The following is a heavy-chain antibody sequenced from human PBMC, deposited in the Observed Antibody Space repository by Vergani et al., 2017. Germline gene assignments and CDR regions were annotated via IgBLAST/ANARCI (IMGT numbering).Heavy chain of an antibody. CDR3: ARDGYCSNTSCSTGIAWFDG. CDR1: GDSISSDYY. J-gene: IGHJ5*02. CDR2: IFNSGTT. V-gene: IGHV4-31*03. Sequence: QVQLQEPGPGLVKPSQTLSLTCTVSGDSISSDYYWTWIRQLPRKGLEWIGYIFNSGTTYYNPSLESRVTMSVHTSRNQFSLKLNSVTAADTPVYYCARDGYCSNTSCSTGIAWFDGWGQGTLVTVSS. D-gene: IGHD2-2*02.